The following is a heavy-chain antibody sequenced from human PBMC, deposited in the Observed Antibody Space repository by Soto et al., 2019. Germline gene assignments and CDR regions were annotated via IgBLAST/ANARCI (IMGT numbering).Heavy chain of an antibody. D-gene: IGHD2-15*01. CDR3: ARVGRVGGGSRRLGY. J-gene: IGHJ4*02. V-gene: IGHV3-23*01. CDR1: GITFSSYA. Sequence: EVQLLESGGGLVEPGGSLRLSCAASGITFSSYAMSWVRQAPGKGLEWVSAISGSGDSTYYGDSVKGRFTISRDNAKNTLYMQMNSLRAEDTAVYYCARVGRVGGGSRRLGYWGQGTLVTVSS. CDR2: ISGSGDST.